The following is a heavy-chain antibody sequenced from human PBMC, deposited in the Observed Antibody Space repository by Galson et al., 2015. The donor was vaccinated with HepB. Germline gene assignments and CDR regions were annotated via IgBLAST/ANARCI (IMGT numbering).Heavy chain of an antibody. Sequence: SVKVSCKASGVTLRNSSISWVRQAPGQGLELMGRIIPMIAITNYAQKFQGRVTFTAYKSTSTAYMELSSLRSEDTAVYYCARDILPGSYENNWFDPWGQGTLVTVSS. D-gene: IGHD3-10*01. CDR3: ARDILPGSYENNWFDP. J-gene: IGHJ5*02. CDR2: IIPMIAIT. CDR1: GVTLRNSS. V-gene: IGHV1-69*04.